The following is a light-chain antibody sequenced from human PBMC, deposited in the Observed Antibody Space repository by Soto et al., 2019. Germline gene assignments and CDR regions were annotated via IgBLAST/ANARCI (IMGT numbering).Light chain of an antibody. Sequence: EIVMTQSPATLSVSPGERATLSCRASQSVSINLAWYQQKPGQAPRLLIYGASTRATGIPARFSGSGSGTEFTLTISSLQSEDFAVYYWQQYNNWAWTFGQGTKVEIK. V-gene: IGKV3-15*01. J-gene: IGKJ1*01. CDR2: GAS. CDR1: QSVSIN. CDR3: QQYNNWAWT.